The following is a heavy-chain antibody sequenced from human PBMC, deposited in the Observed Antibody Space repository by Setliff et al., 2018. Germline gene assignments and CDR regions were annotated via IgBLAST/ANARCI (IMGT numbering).Heavy chain of an antibody. J-gene: IGHJ4*02. CDR2: IKQDGSEK. CDR1: GFTFSSYW. CDR3: AKAIAPIVVVPAAMLEAY. V-gene: IGHV3-7*01. Sequence: PGGSLRLSCAASGFTFSSYWMSWVRQAPGKGLEWVANIKQDGSEKYYVDSVKGRFIISRDNAEKSVDLQMNSLRAEDTAVYYCAKAIAPIVVVPAAMLEAYWGQGTLVTVSS. D-gene: IGHD2-2*01.